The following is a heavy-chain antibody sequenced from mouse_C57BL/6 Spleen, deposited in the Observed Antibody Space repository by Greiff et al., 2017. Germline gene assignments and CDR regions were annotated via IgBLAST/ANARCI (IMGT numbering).Heavy chain of an antibody. CDR2: IWSGGST. Sequence: QVQLQQSGPGLVQPSQSLSITCTVSGFSLTSYGVHWVRQSPGQGLEWLGVIWSGGSTAYNAAFISRLSISKDNSTSHVFFKMNSLQADDTSIYYCARSSFPSMDDWGTGTSVTVSS. V-gene: IGHV2-2*01. CDR1: GFSLTSYG. CDR3: ARSSFPSMDD. J-gene: IGHJ4*01.